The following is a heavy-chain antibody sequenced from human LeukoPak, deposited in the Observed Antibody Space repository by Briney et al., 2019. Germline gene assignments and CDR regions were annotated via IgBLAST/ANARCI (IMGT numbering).Heavy chain of an antibody. V-gene: IGHV3-53*01. J-gene: IGHJ4*02. Sequence: SVIYSGGTRYYADSVKGRFTISRDNSKNTLDLQMNSLRAEDTAVYYCARASDYGDYSLDYWGQGTLVTVSS. D-gene: IGHD4-17*01. CDR2: IYSGGTR. CDR3: ARASDYGDYSLDY.